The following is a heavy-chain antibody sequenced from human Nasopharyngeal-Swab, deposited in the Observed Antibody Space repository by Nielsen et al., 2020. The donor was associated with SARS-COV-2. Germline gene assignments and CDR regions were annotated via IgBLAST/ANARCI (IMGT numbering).Heavy chain of an antibody. CDR2: INGGSNYI. CDR3: ARDPIYSSMRNVFDY. CDR1: GFTFTGYS. J-gene: IGHJ4*02. Sequence: GESLKISCAASGFTFTGYSMNWVRQAPGKGPEWVSSINGGSNYIYYADSLKGRFTISRDNAKNSLYLQMNSLRAEDTAVYYCARDPIYSSMRNVFDYWGQGTLVTVSP. V-gene: IGHV3-21*01. D-gene: IGHD3-10*01.